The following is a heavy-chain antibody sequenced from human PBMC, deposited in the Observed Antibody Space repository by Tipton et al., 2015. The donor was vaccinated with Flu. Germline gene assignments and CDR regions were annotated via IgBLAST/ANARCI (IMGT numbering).Heavy chain of an antibody. D-gene: IGHD3-22*01. CDR1: GYTFTSYG. Sequence: QMQLVQSGAEVKRPGASVKVSCKASGYTFTSYGISWVRQAPGQGLEWMGWISAYNGNTNYAQKLQGRVTMTTDTSTSAAYMELRSLRSDDTAVYYCAIEGGDYYDSSGYYVDYWGQGTLVTVSS. J-gene: IGHJ4*02. CDR3: AIEGGDYYDSSGYYVDY. CDR2: ISAYNGNT. V-gene: IGHV1-18*01.